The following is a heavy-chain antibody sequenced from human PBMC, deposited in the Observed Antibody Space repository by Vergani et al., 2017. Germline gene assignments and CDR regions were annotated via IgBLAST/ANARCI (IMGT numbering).Heavy chain of an antibody. Sequence: EVQLLESGGGLVQPGGSLRLSCAASGFTLRSYAMSWVRQAPGKGLEWVSAISGSGGSTYYADSVKGRFTISRDNSKNTLYLQMNSLRAEDTAVYYCAKDSVDTAMVTSGFDYWGQGTLVTVSS. J-gene: IGHJ4*02. CDR1: GFTLRSYA. D-gene: IGHD5-18*01. CDR2: ISGSGGST. CDR3: AKDSVDTAMVTSGFDY. V-gene: IGHV3-23*01.